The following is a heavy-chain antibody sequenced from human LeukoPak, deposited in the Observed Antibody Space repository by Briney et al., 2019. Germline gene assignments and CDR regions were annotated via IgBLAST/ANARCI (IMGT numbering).Heavy chain of an antibody. J-gene: IGHJ4*02. CDR1: GFTFSSYA. CDR2: LSGGGGST. CDR3: AKFYDILTSYFDY. Sequence: QPGGSLRLSCAASGFTFSSYAMSWVRQSPGKGLAWVSGLSGGGGSTYYAYYTDSVKGRFTISRDNSKNTLYLEMNSLRAEDTAVYYCAKFYDILTSYFDYWGQGTLVTVSS. V-gene: IGHV3-23*01. D-gene: IGHD3-9*01.